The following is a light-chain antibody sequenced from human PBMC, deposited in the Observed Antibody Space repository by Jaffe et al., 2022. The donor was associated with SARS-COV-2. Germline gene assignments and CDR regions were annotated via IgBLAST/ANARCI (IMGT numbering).Light chain of an antibody. CDR1: QGISNY. Sequence: DIQMTQSPPSLSASVGDRVTITCRASQGISNYLAWYQQKPGRLPKLLIYAASTLQSGVPSRFSGSGSGTDFTLTISSLQPEDVASYYCQKYGNDPPWTFGQGTRVELK. J-gene: IGKJ1*01. V-gene: IGKV1-27*01. CDR3: QKYGNDPPWT. CDR2: AAS.